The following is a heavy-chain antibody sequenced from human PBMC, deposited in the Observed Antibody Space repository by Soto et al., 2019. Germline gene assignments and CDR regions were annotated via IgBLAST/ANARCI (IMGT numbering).Heavy chain of an antibody. CDR1: GFSLSSTRMA. Sequence: QITLKESGPTLVKPTQTLTLTCTFSGFSLSSTRMAVGWIRQPPGKALERLALIYWDDDKRYSPFLKSRRTITKDTAKNQVVLTMSNMDPVETARYYCAHIVVAGLGYYFDYWGQGTLVTVSS. CDR3: AHIVVAGLGYYFDY. J-gene: IGHJ4*02. V-gene: IGHV2-5*02. CDR2: IYWDDDK. D-gene: IGHD6-19*01.